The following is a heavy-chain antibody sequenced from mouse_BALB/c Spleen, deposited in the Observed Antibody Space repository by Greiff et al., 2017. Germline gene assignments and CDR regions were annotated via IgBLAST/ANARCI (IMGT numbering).Heavy chain of an antibody. D-gene: IGHD1-3*01. CDR2: ISDGGSYT. Sequence: EVQGVESGGGLVKPGGSLKLSCAASGFTFSDYYMYWVRQTPEKRLEWVATISDGGSYTYYPDSVKGRFTISRDNAKNNLYLQMSSLKSEDTAMYYCARERTRTSGFAYWGQGTLVTVSA. V-gene: IGHV5-4*02. CDR3: ARERTRTSGFAY. CDR1: GFTFSDYY. J-gene: IGHJ3*01.